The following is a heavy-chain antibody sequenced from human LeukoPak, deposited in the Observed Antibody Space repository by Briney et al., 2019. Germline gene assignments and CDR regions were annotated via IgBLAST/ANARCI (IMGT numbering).Heavy chain of an antibody. CDR3: AREGSSGYSGCFDL. CDR1: GFTFSNYY. V-gene: IGHV3-11*05. CDR2: ISSSSSYT. Sequence: PGGSLRLSCAASGFTFSNYYMSWIRQAPGKGLEWVSYISSSSSYTNYADSVNGRFTISRDNAKNSLYLQMNSLRAEDTAVYYCAREGSSGYSGCFDLWGRGTLVTVSS. J-gene: IGHJ2*01. D-gene: IGHD3-22*01.